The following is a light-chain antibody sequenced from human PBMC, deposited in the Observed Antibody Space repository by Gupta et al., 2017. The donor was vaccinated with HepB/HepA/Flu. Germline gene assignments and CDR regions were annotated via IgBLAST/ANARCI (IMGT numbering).Light chain of an antibody. J-gene: IGLJ2*01. CDR1: SSNIGADYR. V-gene: IGLV1-40*01. CDR2: HNN. CDR3: QSYDTGHVL. Sequence: QSILTQPPSVSGAAGQSVIISCTGTSSNIGADYRVHWYQKVPGTGPKLRIHHNNLRSSGVPGRFSGSKSGTSASLTITGLQAEDDDEYYCQSYDTGHVLFGGGTKLTVL.